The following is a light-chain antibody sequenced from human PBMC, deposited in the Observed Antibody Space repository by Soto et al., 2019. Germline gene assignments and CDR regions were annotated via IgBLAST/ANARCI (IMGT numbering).Light chain of an antibody. V-gene: IGKV3-15*01. CDR3: QQYNNWPLLT. J-gene: IGKJ4*01. CDR1: QNFNNN. Sequence: EIIVTQSPATLSVSPGERATLSWRASQNFNNNLAWYQQKPGQAPRLLIYGASTRATGIPARFGGSGYGTEFTLTISSLQSEDFAIYYCQQYNNWPLLTFGGGTKVEIK. CDR2: GAS.